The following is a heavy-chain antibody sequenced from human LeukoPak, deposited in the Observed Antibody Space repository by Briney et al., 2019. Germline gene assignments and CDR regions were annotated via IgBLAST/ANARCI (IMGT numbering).Heavy chain of an antibody. CDR2: INHSGST. D-gene: IGHD2-2*01. V-gene: IGHV4-39*07. CDR1: GGSISSSSYY. CDR3: ARASRDIVVVPAASNRRYFDY. Sequence: PSETLSLTCTVSGGSISSSSYYWGWIRQPPGKGLEWIGEINHSGSTNYNPPLKSRVTISVDTSKNQFSLKLSSVTAADTAVYYCARASRDIVVVPAASNRRYFDYWGQGTLVTVSS. J-gene: IGHJ4*02.